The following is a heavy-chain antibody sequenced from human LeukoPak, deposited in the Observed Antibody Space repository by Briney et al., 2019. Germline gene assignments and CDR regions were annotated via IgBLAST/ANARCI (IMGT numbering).Heavy chain of an antibody. CDR3: ARRVSETGSPLDM. CDR2: INFANSDT. J-gene: IGHJ3*02. Sequence: GESLKISCRGYSFTNYWIGWVRQIPGKGLEWIALINFANSDTRYSPSFQGQVVVSVDRSINTAYLQWTSLEASDTAMYYCARRVSETGSPLDMWGQGTMVSVSS. CDR1: YSFTNYW. V-gene: IGHV5-51*01. D-gene: IGHD3-10*01.